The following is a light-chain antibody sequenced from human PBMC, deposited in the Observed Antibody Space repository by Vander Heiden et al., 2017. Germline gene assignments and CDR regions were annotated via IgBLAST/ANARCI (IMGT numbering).Light chain of an antibody. CDR3: QAWDSSVLYV. CDR1: NLGDKF. Sequence: SHELTQPPSVSVPPGQAATITCSGKNLGDKFVSWYQHKSGQSPVLVMYQDRRRPSGIPDRFAASHSGDTATLTIGDIQAMDEADYYCQAWDSSVLYVFGSGTKVTVL. CDR2: QDR. J-gene: IGLJ1*01. V-gene: IGLV3-1*01.